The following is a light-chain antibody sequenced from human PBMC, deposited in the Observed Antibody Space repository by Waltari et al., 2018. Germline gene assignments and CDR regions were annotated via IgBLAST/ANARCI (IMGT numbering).Light chain of an antibody. V-gene: IGLV2-11*01. Sequence: QSALTQPRSVSGSPGQSVTISCPGTTRDVGAYNYVSWYQQHPGKAPKFMIFDVTNRPSGVPDRFSGSKSGNTASLTISGLQAEDEADYYCCSYAGRYTWVFGGGTKLTVL. CDR1: TRDVGAYNY. J-gene: IGLJ3*02. CDR3: CSYAGRYTWV. CDR2: DVT.